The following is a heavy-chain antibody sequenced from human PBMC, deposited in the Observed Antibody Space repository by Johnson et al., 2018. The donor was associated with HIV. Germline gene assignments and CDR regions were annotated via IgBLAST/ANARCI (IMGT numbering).Heavy chain of an antibody. CDR3: AKPPAMGADAFDI. D-gene: IGHD3-16*01. V-gene: IGHV3-30*18. CDR1: GFTFSSYA. CDR2: ISYDGSNK. J-gene: IGHJ3*02. Sequence: QVLLVESGGGVVQPGRSLRLSCAASGFTFSSYAMHWVRQAPGKGLEWVAVISYDGSNKYYADSVKGRFTISRDSSKNALYLQMNSLRAEDTAVYYCAKPPAMGADAFDIWGQGTMVTVSS.